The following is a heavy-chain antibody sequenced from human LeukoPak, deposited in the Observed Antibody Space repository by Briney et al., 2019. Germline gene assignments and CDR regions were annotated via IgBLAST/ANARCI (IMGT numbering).Heavy chain of an antibody. V-gene: IGHV1-8*02. CDR2: MNPNSGNT. CDR3: ARVRDYYGSGSYLFDY. Sequence: ASVKVSCKASGYTFTTYDITWVRQATGQGLEWMGWMNPNSGNTAYAQKLQGRVTMTTDTSTSTAYMELRSLRSDDTAVYYCARVRDYYGSGSYLFDYWGQGTLVTVSS. CDR1: GYTFTTYD. D-gene: IGHD3-10*01. J-gene: IGHJ4*02.